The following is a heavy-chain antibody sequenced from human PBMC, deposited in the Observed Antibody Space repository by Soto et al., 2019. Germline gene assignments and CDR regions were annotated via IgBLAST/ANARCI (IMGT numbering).Heavy chain of an antibody. Sequence: ASVKVSCKASGYTFTSYYMHWVRQAPGQGLEWMGIINPSGGSTSYAQKFQGRVTMTRDTSTSTVYMELSSLRSEDTAVYYCAIGVTGTAVAKDVFDIWSQGTMVTVSS. CDR1: GYTFTSYY. V-gene: IGHV1-46*03. J-gene: IGHJ3*02. CDR2: INPSGGST. D-gene: IGHD6-19*01. CDR3: AIGVTGTAVAKDVFDI.